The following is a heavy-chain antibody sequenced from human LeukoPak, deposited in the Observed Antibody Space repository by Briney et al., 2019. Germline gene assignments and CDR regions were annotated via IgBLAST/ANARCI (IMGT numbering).Heavy chain of an antibody. V-gene: IGHV3-21*01. CDR3: VRNDYGDYGCDY. J-gene: IGHJ4*02. Sequence: GGSLRLSCAASGFTFSSYGMHWVRQAPGKGLEWVSSIDSSSRYTYYADSVKGRFTISRDNAKNSLYLQMNSLRAEDTAVYYCVRNDYGDYGCDYWGQGTLVTVSS. CDR1: GFTFSSYG. D-gene: IGHD4-17*01. CDR2: IDSSSRYT.